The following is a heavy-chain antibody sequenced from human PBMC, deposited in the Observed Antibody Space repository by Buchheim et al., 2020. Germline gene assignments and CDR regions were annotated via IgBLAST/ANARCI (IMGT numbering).Heavy chain of an antibody. Sequence: QVQLVESGGDVVQPGRSLRLSCAASGFTFNNYGMQWVRQAPGKGLEWVAVISYDGSNPYYADSVKGRFTISRDNSKNTLDLQMISLRADDTAFYYCGKEVGRYGGNTLGYSDHWGQGTLVTVSS. V-gene: IGHV3-30*18. J-gene: IGHJ4*02. D-gene: IGHD4-23*01. CDR2: ISYDGSNP. CDR1: GFTFNNYG. CDR3: GKEVGRYGGNTLGYSDH.